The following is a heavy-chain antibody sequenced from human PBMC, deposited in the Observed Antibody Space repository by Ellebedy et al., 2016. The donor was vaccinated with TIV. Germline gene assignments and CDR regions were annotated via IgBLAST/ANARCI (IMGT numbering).Heavy chain of an antibody. J-gene: IGHJ4*02. V-gene: IGHV4-59*01. D-gene: IGHD1-1*01. Sequence: MPSETLSLTCTVSGGSISSYYWNWIRQPPGKGLEWIGYIYYSGSTNYNPSLKSRVTISVDTSKNQFFLKLNSVTAADTAVYYCAGSVRATGVHPIDYWGQGALVTVSS. CDR2: IYYSGST. CDR1: GGSISSYY. CDR3: AGSVRATGVHPIDY.